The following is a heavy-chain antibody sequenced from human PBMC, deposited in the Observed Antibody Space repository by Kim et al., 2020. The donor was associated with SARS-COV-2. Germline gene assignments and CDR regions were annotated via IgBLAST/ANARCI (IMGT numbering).Heavy chain of an antibody. CDR3: ARDTLWGGYYYYGMDV. J-gene: IGHJ6*02. D-gene: IGHD7-27*01. CDR2: ISSSGSTI. V-gene: IGHV3-11*01. Sequence: GGSLRLSCAASGFTFSDYYMSWIRQAPGKGLEWVSYISSSGSTIYYADSVKGRFTISRDNAKNSLYLQMNSLRAEDTAVYYCARDTLWGGYYYYGMDVWGQGTTVTVSS. CDR1: GFTFSDYY.